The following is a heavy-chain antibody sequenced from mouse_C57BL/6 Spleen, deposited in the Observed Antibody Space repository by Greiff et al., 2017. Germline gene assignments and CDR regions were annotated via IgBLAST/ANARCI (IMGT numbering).Heavy chain of an antibody. V-gene: IGHV2-5*01. J-gene: IGHJ4*01. CDR3: ATLYYSSFMDY. Sequence: QVHVKQSGPGLVQPSQSLSITCTVSGFSLTSYGVHWVRQSPGTGLEWLGVIWRGGSTDYNASFMSRLSITKDNSKSQVFFKMNSLQADDTAIYYCATLYYSSFMDYWGQGTSVTVSA. CDR2: IWRGGST. CDR1: GFSLTSYG. D-gene: IGHD2-5*01.